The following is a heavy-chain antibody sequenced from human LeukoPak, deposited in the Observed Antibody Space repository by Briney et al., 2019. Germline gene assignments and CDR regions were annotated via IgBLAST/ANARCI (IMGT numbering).Heavy chain of an antibody. CDR3: ARGLAVGATFQH. CDR2: INTYDGNT. CDR1: GYTFSSCH. D-gene: IGHD1-26*01. V-gene: IGHV1-18*01. J-gene: IGHJ1*01. Sequence: GASVKVSCKASGYTFSSCHVSWVRQAPGQGLEWMGWINTYDGNTNYAQNFQGRVAMTTDTSTSTAYMELRSLRSDDTAVYYCARGLAVGATFQHWGQGTLVTVSS.